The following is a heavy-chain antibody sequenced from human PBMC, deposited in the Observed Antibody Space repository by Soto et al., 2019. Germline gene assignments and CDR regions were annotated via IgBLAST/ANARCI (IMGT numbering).Heavy chain of an antibody. V-gene: IGHV5-51*01. CDR1: GYSFTTYW. J-gene: IGHJ3*02. CDR2: IYPGDSDT. CDR3: ARHQYSSGWTYFAI. Sequence: PGESLKISCKGSGYSFTTYWIGWVRQMPGKGLEWMGIIYPGDSDTRYSPSFQGQVTISADKSISTAYLQWTSLKASDTAMYYCARHQYSSGWTYFAIWGQGTMVTVSS. D-gene: IGHD6-19*01.